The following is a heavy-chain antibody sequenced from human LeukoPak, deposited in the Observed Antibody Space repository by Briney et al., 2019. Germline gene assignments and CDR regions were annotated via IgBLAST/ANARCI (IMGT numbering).Heavy chain of an antibody. CDR2: INPNSGGA. D-gene: IGHD1-26*01. Sequence: ASVKVSFKASGYTFTGYYMHWVRQAPGQGLEWMGWINPNSGGANYAQNFPGTVTMTRDTSISTAYKELSRLSSDDTAVYYCARDLSGTYWGGFDYWGLGTLVTVSS. CDR3: ARDLSGTYWGGFDY. J-gene: IGHJ4*02. V-gene: IGHV1-2*02. CDR1: GYTFTGYY.